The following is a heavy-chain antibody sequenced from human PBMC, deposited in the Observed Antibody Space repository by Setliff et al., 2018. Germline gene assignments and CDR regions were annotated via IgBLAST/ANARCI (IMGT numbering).Heavy chain of an antibody. V-gene: IGHV1-18*01. CDR1: GFGFTTFG. CDR3: ARGQTVGPNSGKDY. CDR2: ISPYSGNT. Sequence: ASVKVSCKTSGFGFTTFGFSWVRQAPGQGLEWLGSISPYSGNTKYSQNFQGRVTFTSDTSANTAFMELSSLRSEDSSMYYCARGQTVGPNSGKDYWGQGTLVTVSS. D-gene: IGHD1-26*01. J-gene: IGHJ4*02.